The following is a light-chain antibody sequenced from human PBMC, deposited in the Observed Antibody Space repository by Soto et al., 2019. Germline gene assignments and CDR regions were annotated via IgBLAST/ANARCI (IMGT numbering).Light chain of an antibody. Sequence: QLVLTQSPSASASLGDSVKLTCTLSSGHSSYAIAWHQQQPEKGPRYLMKLNSDGSHSKGDGIPDRFSGSSSGAERYLTISRLQSEDEADYYCQTWGTGIPVFGGGTKLTVL. CDR3: QTWGTGIPV. CDR1: SGHSSYA. J-gene: IGLJ3*02. V-gene: IGLV4-69*01. CDR2: LNSDGSH.